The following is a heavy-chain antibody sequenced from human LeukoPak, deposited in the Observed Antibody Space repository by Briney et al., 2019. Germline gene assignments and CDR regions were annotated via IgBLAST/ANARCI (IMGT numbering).Heavy chain of an antibody. D-gene: IGHD3/OR15-3a*01. J-gene: IGHJ4*02. CDR2: ISCSGAST. CDR1: GFTFSSYG. V-gene: IGHV3-23*01. CDR3: AKDSYDFAARYYFDY. Sequence: PGGSLRLSCAASGFTFSSYGMSWVRQAPGKGLEWVSAISCSGASTYYAASVKGRFTISRDNSKNTLYLEMNGLRAEDTAVYYCAKDSYDFAARYYFDYWGQGTLVTVSS.